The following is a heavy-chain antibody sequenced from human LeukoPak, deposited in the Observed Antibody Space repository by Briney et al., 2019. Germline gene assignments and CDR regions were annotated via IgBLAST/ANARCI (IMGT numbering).Heavy chain of an antibody. CDR2: ITPILRIA. V-gene: IGHV1-69*04. CDR1: GGTFSTYA. J-gene: IGHJ4*02. Sequence: GASVKVSCKASGGTFSTYAINWVRQAPGQGLEWIARITPILRIAAYAQYFQGRVTITRDSSENTVYLQLNSLMSEDTAVYYCARSMAGGRYAFAQWGLGTLVTVSS. D-gene: IGHD1-26*01. CDR3: ARSMAGGRYAFAQ.